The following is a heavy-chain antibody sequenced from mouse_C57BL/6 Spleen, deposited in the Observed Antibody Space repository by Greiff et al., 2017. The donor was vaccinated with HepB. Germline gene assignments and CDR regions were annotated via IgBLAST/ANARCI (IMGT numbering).Heavy chain of an antibody. J-gene: IGHJ4*01. D-gene: IGHD1-3*01. Sequence: VQLQQSGAELVKPGASVKLSCKASGYTFTSYWMHWVKQRPGQGLEWIGMIHPNSGSTNYNEKFKSKATLTVDKSSSTAYMQLSSLTSEDSAVYYCARSSKTPYYAMDYWGQGTSVTVSS. CDR1: GYTFTSYW. CDR2: IHPNSGST. V-gene: IGHV1-64*01. CDR3: ARSSKTPYYAMDY.